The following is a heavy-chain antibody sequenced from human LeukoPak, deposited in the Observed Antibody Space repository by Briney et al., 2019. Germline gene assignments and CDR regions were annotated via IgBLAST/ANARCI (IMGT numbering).Heavy chain of an antibody. CDR2: ISAYNGNT. CDR1: GYTFTNYA. J-gene: IGHJ4*02. Sequence: ASVKVSCKASGYTFTNYAISWVRQAPGQGLEWVGWISAYNGNTNYAQKLQGRVTMTTDTSTSTAYMDLRSLRSDDTAVYYCARVRNSGFRYVDSWGQGTLVSVSS. D-gene: IGHD5-12*01. V-gene: IGHV1-18*01. CDR3: ARVRNSGFRYVDS.